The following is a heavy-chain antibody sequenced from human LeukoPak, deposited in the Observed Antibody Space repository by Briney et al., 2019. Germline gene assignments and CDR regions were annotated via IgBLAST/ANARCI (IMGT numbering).Heavy chain of an antibody. D-gene: IGHD5-18*01. V-gene: IGHV1-69*13. CDR2: IIPIFGTA. Sequence: GASVKVSCKASGGTFSSYAISWVRQAPGQGLEWMGGIIPIFGTANYAQKFQGRVTITADESTSTAYMELSSLRSEDTAVYYCAVTWIQLWFPGYWGQGTLVTVSS. J-gene: IGHJ4*02. CDR3: AVTWIQLWFPGY. CDR1: GGTFSSYA.